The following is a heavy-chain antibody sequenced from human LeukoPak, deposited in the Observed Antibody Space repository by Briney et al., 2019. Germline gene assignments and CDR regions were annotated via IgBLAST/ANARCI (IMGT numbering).Heavy chain of an antibody. J-gene: IGHJ4*02. CDR2: INPNSGGT. CDR1: GYTFTNYY. Sequence: ASVKVSCKASGYTFTNYYIHWIRQAPGQGLEWLGWINPNSGGTDYAQKFQGRVTMTRDTSIRTAYMELSRLISDDTAVYYCGKVRCASTSCHFEPGYWGQGTLVTVSS. CDR3: GKVRCASTSCHFEPGY. V-gene: IGHV1-2*02. D-gene: IGHD2-2*01.